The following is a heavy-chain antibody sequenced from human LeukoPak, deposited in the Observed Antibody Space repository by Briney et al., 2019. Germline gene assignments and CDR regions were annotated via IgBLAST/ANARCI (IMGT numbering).Heavy chain of an antibody. V-gene: IGHV3-23*01. CDR2: ISGSGRST. Sequence: GGSLRLSCAASGFTFSSYAMSWVRQAPGKGMAWVSGISGSGRSTHSADSVKGRFAISRDNSKNMLYLQMNSLRAEDTALYYCAKALDGYNGMDVWGQGTTVIVSS. CDR1: GFTFSSYA. CDR3: AKALDGYNGMDV. J-gene: IGHJ6*02. D-gene: IGHD3-16*02.